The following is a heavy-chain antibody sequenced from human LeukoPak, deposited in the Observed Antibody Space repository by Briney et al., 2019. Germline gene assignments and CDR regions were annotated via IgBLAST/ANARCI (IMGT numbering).Heavy chain of an antibody. CDR1: GFTFSSYA. V-gene: IGHV3-23*01. CDR3: AKDGGL. Sequence: GGSLRLSCAASGFTFSSYAMTWVRQAPGKGLEWVSSITNTGGSTYYTDSVKGRFTISRDNSKSTLYLQMDSLGAEDTAVYYCAKDGGLWGQGTLVTVSS. CDR2: ITNTGGST. J-gene: IGHJ4*02.